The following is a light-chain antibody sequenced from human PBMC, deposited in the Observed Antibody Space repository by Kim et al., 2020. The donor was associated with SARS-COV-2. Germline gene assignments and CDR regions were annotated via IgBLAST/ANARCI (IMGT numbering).Light chain of an antibody. J-gene: IGKJ1*01. CDR1: QSISSW. CDR3: QQYDTDLWT. V-gene: IGKV1-5*03. Sequence: ASLGDRITITCRASQSISSWLAWYQQKPGKAPKLLIHKASNLQSGVPSRFSGSGSGTEFTLTISSLQPDDFATYYCQQYDTDLWTFGQGTKVDIK. CDR2: KAS.